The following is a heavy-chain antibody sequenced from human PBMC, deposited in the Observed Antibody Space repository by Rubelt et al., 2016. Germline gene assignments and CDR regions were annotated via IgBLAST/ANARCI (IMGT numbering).Heavy chain of an antibody. CDR1: GGSISSSSYY. Sequence: QVQLQESGPGLVKPSETLSLTCTVSGGSISSSSYYWGWIRQPPGKGLEWIGSIYYSGSTYYNPSLKSRVTISVDTSKNQFALVLGSWTAADTVVYYCARTYYYDSSGPVDYWGQGTLVTVSS. J-gene: IGHJ4*02. D-gene: IGHD3-22*01. CDR3: ARTYYYDSSGPVDY. V-gene: IGHV4-39*01. CDR2: IYYSGST.